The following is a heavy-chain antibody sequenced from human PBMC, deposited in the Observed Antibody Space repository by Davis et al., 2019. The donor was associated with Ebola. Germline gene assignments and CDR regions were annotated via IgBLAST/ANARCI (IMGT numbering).Heavy chain of an antibody. CDR1: GYTFTSYD. V-gene: IGHV1-8*01. Sequence: ASVKVSCKASGYTFTSYDINWVRQATGQGLEWMGWRNPNSGKTAYAWKFQGRVTMTCNTSINTAYMELSSLTSDDTAVYYCARGTQTFDYWGQGTLVTVSS. J-gene: IGHJ4*02. CDR2: RNPNSGKT. CDR3: ARGTQTFDY.